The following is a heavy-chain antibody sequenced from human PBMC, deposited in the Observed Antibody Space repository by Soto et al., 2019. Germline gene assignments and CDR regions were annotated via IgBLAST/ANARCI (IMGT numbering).Heavy chain of an antibody. Sequence: GGSLRLSCAASGFTFKNYAMSWVRQAPGKGLEWVSAINGGGTTTFYADSVKGRFTISRDNAKNSLYLQMNSLRAEDTAVYYCSRPLSYYDSRGYYGYWGLGTLVTV. CDR2: INGGGTTT. D-gene: IGHD3-22*01. CDR1: GFTFKNYA. J-gene: IGHJ4*02. V-gene: IGHV3-23*01. CDR3: SRPLSYYDSRGYYGY.